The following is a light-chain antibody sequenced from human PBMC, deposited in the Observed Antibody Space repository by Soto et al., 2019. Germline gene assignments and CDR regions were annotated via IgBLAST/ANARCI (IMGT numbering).Light chain of an antibody. V-gene: IGLV2-11*01. J-gene: IGLJ3*02. CDR2: DAS. CDR1: TGDVGAYHF. CDR3: CSYAGSFIWV. Sequence: QSVLPQPRSVSGSPGQSVPISCTGTTGDVGAYHFVSWYQPHPGKAPKLMIYDASKRPSGVPDRFSASKSGNTASLTISGLQAEDEADYYCCSYAGSFIWVFGGGTKLTVL.